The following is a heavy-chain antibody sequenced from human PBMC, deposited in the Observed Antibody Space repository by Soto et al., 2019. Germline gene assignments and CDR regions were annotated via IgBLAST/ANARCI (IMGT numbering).Heavy chain of an antibody. D-gene: IGHD3-22*01. J-gene: IGHJ4*02. V-gene: IGHV4-59*01. CDR2: IYYSGST. CDR1: GGSISSYY. CDR3: ARDYYDSSGYQLDY. Sequence: SETLSLTCTVSGGSISSYYWSWIRQPPGKGLEWIGYIYYSGSTNYNPSLKSRVTISVDTSKNQFSLKLSSVTAADTAVYYCARDYYDSSGYQLDYWGQGTLVTVSS.